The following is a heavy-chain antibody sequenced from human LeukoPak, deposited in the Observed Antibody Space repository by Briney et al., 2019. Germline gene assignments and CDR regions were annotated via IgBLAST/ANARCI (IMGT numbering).Heavy chain of an antibody. V-gene: IGHV3-21*01. CDR2: ISSSSSYI. CDR1: GFTFSIYS. J-gene: IGHJ4*02. Sequence: TGGSLGLSCAASGFTFSIYSMNWVRQAPGKGLEWVSSISSSSSYIYYADSVKGRFTISRDNAKNSLYLQMNSLRAEDTAVYYCARDALAPLDYWGQGTLVTVSS. CDR3: ARDALAPLDY. D-gene: IGHD5-12*01.